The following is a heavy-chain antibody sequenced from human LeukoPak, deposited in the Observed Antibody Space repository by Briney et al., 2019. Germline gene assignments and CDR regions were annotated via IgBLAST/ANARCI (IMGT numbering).Heavy chain of an antibody. CDR3: AREEWSESYFDY. V-gene: IGHV3-30*02. J-gene: IGHJ4*02. D-gene: IGHD2-8*01. CDR2: IRYDGSNK. Sequence: GGSLRLSCAASGFTFSSYGMHWVRQAPGKGLEWVAFIRYDGSNKYYADSVKGRFTISRDNSKNTLYLQMNSLRAEDTAVYYCAREEWSESYFDYWGQGTLVTVSS. CDR1: GFTFSSYG.